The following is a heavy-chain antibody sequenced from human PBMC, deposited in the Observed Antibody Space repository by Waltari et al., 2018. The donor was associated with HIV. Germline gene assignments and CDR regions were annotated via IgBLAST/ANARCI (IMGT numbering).Heavy chain of an antibody. V-gene: IGHV4-34*01. D-gene: IGHD2-21*02. CDR2: ATQTGHV. CDR3: GRVCGSDCSFDY. CDR1: GGTFNNYY. J-gene: IGHJ4*02. Sequence: QVRLDQWGAGLLRPAETLSLTCAVYGGTFNNYYWTWIRQAPGKGLEGLGEATQTGHVTYNPSLKGRLTISVDPSKNQVSVKLKSVRAADTAVYYCGRVCGSDCSFDYWGQGTLVTVSS.